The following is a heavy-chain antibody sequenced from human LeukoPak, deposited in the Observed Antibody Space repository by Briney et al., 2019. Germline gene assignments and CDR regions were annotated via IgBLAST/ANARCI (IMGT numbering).Heavy chain of an antibody. CDR2: ISGDNGNT. J-gene: IGHJ5*02. CDR3: ARARRYFDWLLQEFWFDP. D-gene: IGHD3-9*01. V-gene: IGHV1-18*01. CDR1: GYTFTSYG. Sequence: GASVKVSCKASGYTFTSYGISWVRQAPGQGLEWMGWISGDNGNTNYAQNLQGRVTMTTDTSTSTAYMELRSLRSDDTAVYYCARARRYFDWLLQEFWFDPWGQGTLVTVSS.